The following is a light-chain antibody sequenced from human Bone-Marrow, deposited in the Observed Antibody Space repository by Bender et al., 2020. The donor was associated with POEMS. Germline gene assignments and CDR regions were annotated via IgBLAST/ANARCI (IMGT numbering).Light chain of an antibody. CDR3: QSVDSSNTYRV. CDR1: NIQRKS. CDR2: KDD. V-gene: IGLV3-25*03. J-gene: IGLJ3*02. Sequence: SYVLTQPPSMSVAPGQTARMTCGGDNIQRKSLQWYQHKSGQAPVLVIYKDDKRPSGIPERFSGSSSGTTVTLTISGVQAEDEADYYCQSVDSSNTYRVFGGGTKLTVL.